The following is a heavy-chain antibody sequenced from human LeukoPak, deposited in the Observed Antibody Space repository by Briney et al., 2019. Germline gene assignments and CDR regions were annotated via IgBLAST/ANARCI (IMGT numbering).Heavy chain of an antibody. D-gene: IGHD2-2*01. CDR1: GYTFTGYG. J-gene: IGHJ4*02. V-gene: IGHV1-18*01. CDR3: VRDSLGGFCSTSDCVLGVH. Sequence: ASVKVSCKASGYTFTGYGISWVRQAPGQGLEWMGWITTKNGNTNYAQNLQGRVTMTTDTSTNTVYMELRSLRSDDTAVYFCVRDSLGGFCSTSDCVLGVHWGQGTLVTVSS. CDR2: ITTKNGNT.